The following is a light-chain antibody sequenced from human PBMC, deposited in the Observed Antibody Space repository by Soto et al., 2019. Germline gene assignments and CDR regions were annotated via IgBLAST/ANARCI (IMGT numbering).Light chain of an antibody. V-gene: IGKV1-6*01. CDR1: QGIRND. Sequence: AIQITQSPSSLSASVGDRVTISCRASQGIRNDLGWYRQKPGKAPKLLIYAASSLQSGVPSRFSGSGSGTDCTLTISSLQPEDFATYYCLQDYNYPWTFGQGTKVDIK. CDR3: LQDYNYPWT. J-gene: IGKJ1*01. CDR2: AAS.